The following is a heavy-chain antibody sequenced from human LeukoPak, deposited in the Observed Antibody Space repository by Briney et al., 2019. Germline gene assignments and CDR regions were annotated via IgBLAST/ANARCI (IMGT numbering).Heavy chain of an antibody. D-gene: IGHD3-3*01. CDR1: GFTFSSYS. CDR2: ISSSSSTI. J-gene: IGHJ6*03. V-gene: IGHV3-48*01. Sequence: PGGSLRLSCAASGFTFSSYSMNWVRQAPGKGLEWVSYISSSSSTIYYADPVKGRFTISRDNAKNSLYLQMNSLRAEDTAIYYCARDRSDFSLAYHYFYMDIWGKGTTVTVSS. CDR3: ARDRSDFSLAYHYFYMDI.